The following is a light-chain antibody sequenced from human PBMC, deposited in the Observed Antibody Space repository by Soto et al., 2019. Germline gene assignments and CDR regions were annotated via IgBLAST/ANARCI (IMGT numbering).Light chain of an antibody. V-gene: IGLV2-14*01. Sequence: VLTQPASVSGSPGQSITISCTGTSSDVGGYNYVSWYQQHPGKAPKLMIYEVSNRPSGVSNRFSASKSGNTASLTISGLQAEDEADYYCSSYTRSTKEVFGTGTKVTVL. CDR2: EVS. J-gene: IGLJ1*01. CDR3: SSYTRSTKEV. CDR1: SSDVGGYNY.